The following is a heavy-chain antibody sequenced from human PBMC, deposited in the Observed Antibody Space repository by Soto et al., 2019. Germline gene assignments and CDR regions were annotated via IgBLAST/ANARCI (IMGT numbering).Heavy chain of an antibody. CDR3: TKYTYTSRYAYYGMDV. CDR1: GFTFGDYA. V-gene: IGHV3-49*03. CDR2: IRSKAYGGTT. D-gene: IGHD6-13*01. Sequence: GGSLRLSCTTSGFTFGDYAMSWSRQAPGKGLEWVGVIRSKAYGGTTDYAASVKGRFTISRDDSKSIAYLQMNSLKSEDTGVYYCTKYTYTSRYAYYGMDVWGHGTTVTVSS. J-gene: IGHJ6*02.